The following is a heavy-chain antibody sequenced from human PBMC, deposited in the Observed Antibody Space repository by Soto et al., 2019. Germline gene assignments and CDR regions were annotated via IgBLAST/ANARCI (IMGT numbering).Heavy chain of an antibody. CDR3: ASNIVADDSSGYFWSY. CDR1: GGSISSYY. J-gene: IGHJ4*02. CDR2: IYYSGST. Sequence: SETLSLTCTVSGGSISSYYWSWIRQPPGKGLEWIGYIYYSGSTNYNPSLKSRVTISVDTSKNQFSLKLSSVTAADTAVYYCASNIVADDSSGYFWSYWGQGTRVTVSS. D-gene: IGHD3-22*01. V-gene: IGHV4-59*01.